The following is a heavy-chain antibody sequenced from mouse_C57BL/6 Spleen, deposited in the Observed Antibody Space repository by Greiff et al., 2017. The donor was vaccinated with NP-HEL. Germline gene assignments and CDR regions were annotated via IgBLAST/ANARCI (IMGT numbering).Heavy chain of an antibody. Sequence: VQLQQPGAELVRPGSSVKLSCKASGYTFTSYWMHWVKQRPIQGLEWIGNIDPSDSETHYNQKFKDKATLTVDKSSSTAYMQLSSLTSEDSAVYYCARSPTGLYAMDYWGQGTSVTVSS. CDR1: GYTFTSYW. CDR3: ARSPTGLYAMDY. CDR2: IDPSDSET. D-gene: IGHD4-1*02. V-gene: IGHV1-52*01. J-gene: IGHJ4*01.